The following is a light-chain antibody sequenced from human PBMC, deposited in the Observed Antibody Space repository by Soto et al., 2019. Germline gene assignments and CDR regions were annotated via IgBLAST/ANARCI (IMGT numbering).Light chain of an antibody. Sequence: DIQMTQSPSTLSASIGDRVAITCRASDNINKWLAWHQQKPGKAPKLLIYEASRLQSGVPSRFTGCGSGTEFTLSIASLQPDDSATYYCQHYNSYSRAFGQGTKVDIK. V-gene: IGKV1-5*01. CDR3: QHYNSYSRA. CDR1: DNINKW. J-gene: IGKJ1*01. CDR2: EAS.